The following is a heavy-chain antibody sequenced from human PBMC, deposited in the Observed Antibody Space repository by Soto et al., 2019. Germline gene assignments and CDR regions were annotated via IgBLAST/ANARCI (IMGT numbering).Heavy chain of an antibody. CDR1: RYSFTSYW. V-gene: IGHV5-10-1*01. J-gene: IGHJ5*02. CDR3: ARSGDSSGWFAGGNWFDP. CDR2: IDPSDSYT. D-gene: IGHD6-19*01. Sequence: GESLKISCKGSRYSFTSYWISWVRQMPGKGLEWMGRIDPSDSYTNYSPSFQGHVTISADKSISTAYLQWSSLKASDTAMYYCARSGDSSGWFAGGNWFDPWGQGTLVTVSS.